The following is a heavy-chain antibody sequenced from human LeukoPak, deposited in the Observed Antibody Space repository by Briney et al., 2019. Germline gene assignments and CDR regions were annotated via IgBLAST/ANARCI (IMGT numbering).Heavy chain of an antibody. V-gene: IGHV3-23*01. Sequence: AGGSLRLSCAASGFTFSSYGMSWVRQAPGKGLEWVSAISGSGGSTYYADSVKGRFTISRDNSKNTLYLQMNSLRAEDTAVYYCAKPALYSSSWSYWGQGTLVTVSS. J-gene: IGHJ4*02. CDR1: GFTFSSYG. D-gene: IGHD6-13*01. CDR2: ISGSGGST. CDR3: AKPALYSSSWSY.